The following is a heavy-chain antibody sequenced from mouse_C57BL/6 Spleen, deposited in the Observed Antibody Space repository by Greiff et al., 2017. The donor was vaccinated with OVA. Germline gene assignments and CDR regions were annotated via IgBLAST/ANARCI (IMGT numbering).Heavy chain of an antibody. CDR1: GYTFTDYY. V-gene: IGHV1-26*01. CDR3: SYRGFAY. Sequence: EVKLQQSGPELVKPGASVKISCKASGYTFTDYYMNWVKQSHGKSLEWIGDINPNNGGTSYNQKFKGKATLTVDKSSSTAYMELRSLTSEDSAVYYCSYRGFAYWGQGTLVTVSA. CDR2: INPNNGGT. J-gene: IGHJ3*01. D-gene: IGHD2-10*01.